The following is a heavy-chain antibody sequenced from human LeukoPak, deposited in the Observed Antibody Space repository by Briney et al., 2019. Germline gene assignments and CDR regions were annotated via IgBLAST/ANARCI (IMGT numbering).Heavy chain of an antibody. CDR2: INHSGST. D-gene: IGHD5-24*01. CDR3: ARHRSKWLQSSFDY. J-gene: IGHJ4*02. Sequence: PSETLSLTCALYGGSFSGYYWSWIRQPPGKGLEWIGKINHSGSTNYNPSLKSRVTISVDTSKNQFSLKLSSVTAADTAVYYCARHRSKWLQSSFDYWGQGTLVTVSS. V-gene: IGHV4-34*01. CDR1: GGSFSGYY.